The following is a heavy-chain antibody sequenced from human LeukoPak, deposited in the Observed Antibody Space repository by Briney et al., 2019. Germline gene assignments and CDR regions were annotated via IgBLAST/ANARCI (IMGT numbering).Heavy chain of an antibody. CDR2: ISYDGSNK. CDR3: ARETGGAYSSGWTIYYGMDV. J-gene: IGHJ6*02. D-gene: IGHD6-19*01. V-gene: IGHV3-30-3*01. Sequence: GGSLRLSCAASGFTFSSYAMHWVRQAPGKGLEWVAVISYDGSNKYYADSVKGRFTISRDNSKDTLYLQMNSLRAEDTAVYYCARETGGAYSSGWTIYYGMDVWGQGTTVTVSS. CDR1: GFTFSSYA.